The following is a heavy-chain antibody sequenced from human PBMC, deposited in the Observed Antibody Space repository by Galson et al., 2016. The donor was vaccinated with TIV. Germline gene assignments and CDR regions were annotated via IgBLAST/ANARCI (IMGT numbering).Heavy chain of an antibody. CDR1: GFTFTTYA. CDR2: ISFTGGST. V-gene: IGHV3-23*01. J-gene: IGHJ4*02. D-gene: IGHD3-3*01. Sequence: SLRLSCAASGFTFTTYAMNWVRQAPGKGLEWVSSISFTGGSTYYADSVKGRFTVARDNSKNTVYLQMNRLRTDDPATYFCAKDRVKPVFGAGSFDFWGQGTRLTVSS. CDR3: AKDRVKPVFGAGSFDF.